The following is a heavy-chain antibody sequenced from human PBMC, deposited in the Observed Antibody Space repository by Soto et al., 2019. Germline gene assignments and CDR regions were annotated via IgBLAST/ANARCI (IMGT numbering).Heavy chain of an antibody. V-gene: IGHV1-3*02. CDR1: GYTFTSYA. Sequence: VASVKVSCKASGYTFTSYAMHWVRQAPGQRLEWMGWSNAGNGNTKYSQEFQGRVTITRDTSISTAYMELSSLRSEDTAVYYCARGRQHDYGDYYYYGMDVWGQGTTVTVSS. CDR2: SNAGNGNT. CDR3: ARGRQHDYGDYYYYGMDV. J-gene: IGHJ6*02. D-gene: IGHD4-17*01.